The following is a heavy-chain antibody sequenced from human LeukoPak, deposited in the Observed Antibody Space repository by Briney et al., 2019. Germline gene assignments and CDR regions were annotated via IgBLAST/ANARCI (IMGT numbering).Heavy chain of an antibody. V-gene: IGHV3-33*01. CDR1: GFTFSDYG. J-gene: IGHJ4*02. CDR3: ARASGAYGTPFDY. D-gene: IGHD3-16*01. Sequence: GGSLRLSCAASGFTFSDYGMHWVRQAPGKGLQWVAIIWYDGSKRDYADSVKGRFTISRDNNKNSVFLQMDSLRAEDTAVYFCARASGAYGTPFDYWGQGTLVTVSA. CDR2: IWYDGSKR.